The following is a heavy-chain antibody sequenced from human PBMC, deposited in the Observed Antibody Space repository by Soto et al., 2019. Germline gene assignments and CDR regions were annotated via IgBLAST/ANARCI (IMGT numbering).Heavy chain of an antibody. V-gene: IGHV1-2*02. J-gene: IGHJ6*02. CDR1: GYTFTGYY. D-gene: IGHD6-19*01. CDR2: NNPNSGGT. CDR3: ARGLAGTLTSYYYYGMDV. Sequence: ASVKVSCKASGYTFTGYYMHWVRQAPGQGLEWMGWNNPNSGGTNYAQKFQGRVTMTRDTSISTAYMELSRLRSDDTAVYYCARGLAGTLTSYYYYGMDVWGQGTTVTVSS.